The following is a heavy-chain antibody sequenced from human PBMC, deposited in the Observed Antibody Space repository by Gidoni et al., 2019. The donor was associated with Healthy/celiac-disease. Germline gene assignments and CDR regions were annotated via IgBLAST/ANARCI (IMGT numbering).Heavy chain of an antibody. D-gene: IGHD6-6*01. J-gene: IGHJ6*02. V-gene: IGHV1-18*01. Sequence: QVQLVQSGAEVKKPGASVTVSCKASGYTFTSYGISWVRQAPGQGLEWMGWISAYNGNTNYAQKLQGRVTMTTDTSTSTAYMELRSLRSDDTAVYYCARDRRIAARPSYYYYGMDVWGQGTTVTVSS. CDR2: ISAYNGNT. CDR3: ARDRRIAARPSYYYYGMDV. CDR1: GYTFTSYG.